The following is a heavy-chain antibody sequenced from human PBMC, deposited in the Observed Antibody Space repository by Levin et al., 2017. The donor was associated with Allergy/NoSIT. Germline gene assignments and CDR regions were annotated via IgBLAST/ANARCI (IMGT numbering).Heavy chain of an antibody. V-gene: IGHV3-48*04. CDR3: ATGAMDY. D-gene: IGHD5-18*01. J-gene: IGHJ4*02. CDR2: ISSSGTPI. CDR1: GLPFSIYG. Sequence: GGSLRLSCVASGLPFSIYGMNWVRQAPGKGLEWVSHISSSGTPIYYADSVRGRFTMSRDNAKSSLYLQMNSLRAEDTALYYWATGAMDYWGQGTLGTVSS.